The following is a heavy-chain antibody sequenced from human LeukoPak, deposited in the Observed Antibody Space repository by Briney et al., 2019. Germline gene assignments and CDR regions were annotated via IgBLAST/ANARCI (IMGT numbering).Heavy chain of an antibody. J-gene: IGHJ4*02. D-gene: IGHD6-19*01. V-gene: IGHV3-30*03. CDR3: ARDQSSGWYVYYFDY. CDR1: GFTFSSYW. CDR2: ISYDGSNK. Sequence: GGSLRLSCAASGFTFSSYWMSWVRHAPGKGLEWVAVISYDGSNKYYADSVKGRFTISRDNSKNTLYLQMNSLRAEDTAVYYCARDQSSGWYVYYFDYWGQGTLVTVSS.